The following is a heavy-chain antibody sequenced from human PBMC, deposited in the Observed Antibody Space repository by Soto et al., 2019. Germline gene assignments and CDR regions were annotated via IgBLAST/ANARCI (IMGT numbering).Heavy chain of an antibody. CDR1: GYTFTSYA. Sequence: SCKASGYTFTSYAMHWVRQAPGKGLEWVGRVKSKTHGGTTDFAASVKGRFAISRDDSISMAFMRMNSLKIEDTAVYYCTTDSYITVTPVRLDYWGHGTLVTVSS. CDR3: TTDSYITVTPVRLDY. J-gene: IGHJ4*01. CDR2: VKSKTHGGTT. V-gene: IGHV3-15*07. D-gene: IGHD4-4*01.